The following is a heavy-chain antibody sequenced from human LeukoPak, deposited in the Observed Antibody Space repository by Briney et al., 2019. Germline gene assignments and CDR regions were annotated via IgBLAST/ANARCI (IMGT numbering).Heavy chain of an antibody. V-gene: IGHV4-38-2*02. Sequence: SETLSLTCTVSAYSISSGYYWGWIRQAPGKGLEWIGSIYHSGNTYYNPSLKSRVTISVDTSKNQFSLKLSSVTAADTAVCYCARADYYDSSGYYFDYWGQGTLVTVSS. CDR1: AYSISSGYY. D-gene: IGHD3-22*01. CDR3: ARADYYDSSGYYFDY. J-gene: IGHJ4*02. CDR2: IYHSGNT.